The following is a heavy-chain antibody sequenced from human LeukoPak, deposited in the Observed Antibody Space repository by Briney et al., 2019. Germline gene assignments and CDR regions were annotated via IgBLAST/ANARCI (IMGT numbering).Heavy chain of an antibody. D-gene: IGHD2-15*01. Sequence: PGRSLRLSCAASGFTFSNYAMSWVRQAPGKGLEWVSAISGSGGSTYYADSVKGRFTISRDNSKNTLCLQMNSLRAEDTAVYYCAKLMLVVPATAEFDYWGQGTLVTVSS. J-gene: IGHJ4*02. CDR3: AKLMLVVPATAEFDY. V-gene: IGHV3-23*01. CDR1: GFTFSNYA. CDR2: ISGSGGST.